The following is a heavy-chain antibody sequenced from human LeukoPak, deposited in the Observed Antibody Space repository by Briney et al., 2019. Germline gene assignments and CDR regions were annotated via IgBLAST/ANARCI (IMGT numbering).Heavy chain of an antibody. Sequence: SVKVSCKASGGTFSSYAISWVRQAPGQGLGWMGGIIPIFGTANYAQKCQGRVTIHADQSTSTASMEISSLRSEDTAVYYCARLAGDSTLGFDPWGQGTLVTVSS. J-gene: IGHJ5*02. CDR1: GGTFSSYA. CDR3: ARLAGDSTLGFDP. V-gene: IGHV1-69*13. D-gene: IGHD2-21*01. CDR2: IIPIFGTA.